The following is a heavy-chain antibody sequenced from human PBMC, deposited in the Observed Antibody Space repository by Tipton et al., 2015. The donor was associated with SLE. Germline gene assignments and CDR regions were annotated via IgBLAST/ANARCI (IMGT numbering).Heavy chain of an antibody. V-gene: IGHV1-69*18. CDR1: GGTFSSYA. Sequence: QLVQSGAEVKKPGSSVKVSCKASGGTFSSYAISWVRQAPGQGLEWMGRIIPIFGTANYAQKFQGRVTITADESTSTAYMELSSLRSEDTAVYYCARGAYPVAGFYYYYGMDVWGQGTTVTVSS. D-gene: IGHD6-19*01. CDR2: IIPIFGTA. J-gene: IGHJ6*02. CDR3: ARGAYPVAGFYYYYGMDV.